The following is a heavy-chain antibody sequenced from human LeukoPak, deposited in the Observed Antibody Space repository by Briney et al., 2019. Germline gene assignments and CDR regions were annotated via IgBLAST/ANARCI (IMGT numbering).Heavy chain of an antibody. Sequence: ASVKVSCKASGYTFTSYYMHWVRQAPGQGLEWMGITNPSGGSTSYAQKFQGRVTMTRDTSTSTVYMELSSLRSEDTAVYYCARSGAAPIIQLASPFDYWGQGTLVTVSS. CDR2: TNPSGGST. V-gene: IGHV1-46*01. CDR1: GYTFTSYY. D-gene: IGHD3-3*01. CDR3: ARSGAAPIIQLASPFDY. J-gene: IGHJ4*02.